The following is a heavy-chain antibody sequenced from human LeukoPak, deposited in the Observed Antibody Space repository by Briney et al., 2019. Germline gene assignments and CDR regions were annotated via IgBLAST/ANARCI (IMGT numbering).Heavy chain of an antibody. CDR3: TTGEQLVHGHYYYGMDV. Sequence: GGSLRLSCAASGFTFSNAWMNWVRQAPGKGLEWVGRIKSKTDGGTTDYAAPVKGRFTISRDDSKNTLYLQMNSLKTEDTAVYYCTTGEQLVHGHYYYGMDVWGQGTTVTVSS. D-gene: IGHD6-13*01. J-gene: IGHJ6*02. V-gene: IGHV3-15*07. CDR2: IKSKTDGGTT. CDR1: GFTFSNAW.